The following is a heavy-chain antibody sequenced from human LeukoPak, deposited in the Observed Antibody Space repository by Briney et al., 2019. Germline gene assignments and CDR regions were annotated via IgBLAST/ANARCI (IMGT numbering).Heavy chain of an antibody. CDR2: LNPNSGDT. CDR3: ARDRGTTYASDI. D-gene: IGHD4-11*01. J-gene: IGHJ3*02. Sequence: AASVMVSCKASGYTFTDYYMHWVQQAPGQGLEWMGRLNPNSGDTDYAQNFRGRVTMTRDTSITTAYMELRRLTSDDTAVYYCARDRGTTYASDIWGQGTMVTVSS. V-gene: IGHV1-2*06. CDR1: GYTFTDYY.